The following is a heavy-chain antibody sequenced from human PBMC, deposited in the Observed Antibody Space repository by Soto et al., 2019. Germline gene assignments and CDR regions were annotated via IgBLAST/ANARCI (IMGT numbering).Heavy chain of an antibody. D-gene: IGHD2-2*01. J-gene: IGHJ6*02. CDR3: ARDLVAAVPGYYGMDV. CDR1: GFTFSSYG. Sequence: QVQLVESGGGVVQPGRSLRLSCAASGFTFSSYGMHWVRQAPGKGLEWVAVIWYDGSNKYYADSVKGRFTISRDNSKNPLYLQMNSLRAEDTAVYYCARDLVAAVPGYYGMDVWGQGTTVTVSS. CDR2: IWYDGSNK. V-gene: IGHV3-33*01.